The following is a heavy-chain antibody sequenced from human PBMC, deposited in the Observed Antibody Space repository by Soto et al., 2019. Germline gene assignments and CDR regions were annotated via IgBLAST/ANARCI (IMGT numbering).Heavy chain of an antibody. CDR2: ISGSGRTT. D-gene: IGHD3-16*01. Sequence: GGSLRLSCAASGFTFGTYAMKWLRQAPGRGLECVSFISGSGRTTYYAESVKGRFTVSRDNSKSTMYLQMNSLRAEDTALYYCAKFRGPSYSYYYWDVWGKGTTVTVSS. J-gene: IGHJ6*03. CDR3: AKFRGPSYSYYYWDV. V-gene: IGHV3-23*01. CDR1: GFTFGTYA.